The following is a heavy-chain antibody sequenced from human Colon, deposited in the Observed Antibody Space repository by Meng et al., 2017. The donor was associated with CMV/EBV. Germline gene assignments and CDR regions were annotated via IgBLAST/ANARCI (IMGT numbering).Heavy chain of an antibody. J-gene: IGHJ4*02. D-gene: IGHD3-10*01. V-gene: IGHV3-53*01. CDR2: IYSGGGT. Sequence: GGSLRLSCAASGFTVSSTYMSWVRQAPGKGLEWVSVIYSGGGTYYADSVKGRFAISRDNSKNTLYLQMNRLRAEDTAVYYCARGGRGLWTPFDYWGQGTLVTAPQ. CDR1: GFTVSSTY. CDR3: ARGGRGLWTPFDY.